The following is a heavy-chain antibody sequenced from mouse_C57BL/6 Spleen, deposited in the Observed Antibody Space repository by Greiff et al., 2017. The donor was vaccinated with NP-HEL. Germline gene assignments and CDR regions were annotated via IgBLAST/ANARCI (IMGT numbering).Heavy chain of an antibody. CDR1: GFTFTDYY. D-gene: IGHD2-3*01. CDR3: ARGYDLYFDY. J-gene: IGHJ2*01. Sequence: EVKLMESGGGLVQPGGSLSLSCAASGFTFTDYYMSWVRQPPGKALEWLGFIRNKANGYTTEYSASVKGRFTISRDNSQSILYLQMNALRAEDSATYYCARGYDLYFDYWGQGTTLTVSS. CDR2: IRNKANGYTT. V-gene: IGHV7-3*01.